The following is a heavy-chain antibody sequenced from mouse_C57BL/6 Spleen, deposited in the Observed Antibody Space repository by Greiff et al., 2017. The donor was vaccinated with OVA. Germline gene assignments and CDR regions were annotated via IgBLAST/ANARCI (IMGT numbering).Heavy chain of an antibody. J-gene: IGHJ3*01. D-gene: IGHD1-1*01. CDR2: IYPNNGGT. CDR1: GYTFTDYN. CDR3: ASEGNYGSSYGFAY. Sequence: EVQLQESGPELVKPGASVKMSCKASGYTFTDYNMHWVKQSHGKSLEWIGYIYPNNGGTSYTQKFKGKATLTVNKSSSTAYMELRSLTSEDSAVYYCASEGNYGSSYGFAYWGQGTLVTVSA. V-gene: IGHV1-22*01.